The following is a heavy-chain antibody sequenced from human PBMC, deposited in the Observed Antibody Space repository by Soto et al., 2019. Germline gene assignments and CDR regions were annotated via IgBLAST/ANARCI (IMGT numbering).Heavy chain of an antibody. V-gene: IGHV4-39*01. CDR3: ATFYGDYVSY. D-gene: IGHD4-17*01. CDR1: GGSISSSSYY. Sequence: QLQLQESGPGLVKPSETLSLTCTVSGGSISSSSYYWGWIRQPPGKGLEWIGSIYYSGSTFYNPSLKSRVTISVDTSKNQFSLKLSAVTAADTAVYYCATFYGDYVSYWGQGTLVTVSS. CDR2: IYYSGST. J-gene: IGHJ4*02.